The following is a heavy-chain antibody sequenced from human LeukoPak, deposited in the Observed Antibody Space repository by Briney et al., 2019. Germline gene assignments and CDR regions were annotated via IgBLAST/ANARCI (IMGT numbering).Heavy chain of an antibody. J-gene: IGHJ4*02. CDR3: ARGQMTTVPLLDY. CDR1: GDPISGYY. D-gene: IGHD4-11*01. CDR2: TYYSAST. V-gene: IGHV4-59*01. Sequence: PSETLSLTCTVSGDPISGYYWAWIRHPPGKGLEGIGYTYYSASTNYNPSLKSRVTISSDRSQKQFSLKMSSVTAADTAVYYCARGQMTTVPLLDYWGQGVLVTVSS.